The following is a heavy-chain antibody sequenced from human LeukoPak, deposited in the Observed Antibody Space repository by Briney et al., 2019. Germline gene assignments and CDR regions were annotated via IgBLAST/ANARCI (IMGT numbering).Heavy chain of an antibody. Sequence: GTLSLTCAVSGGSISSNNWWSWVRRAPGKGLEWVSRISGDGRTTDYADSGKGRFTTFRDNAKNTLYLQMNSLRAEDTAVYYCARSLVVGATYPYHWGQGTLVTVSS. V-gene: IGHV3-74*01. J-gene: IGHJ5*02. D-gene: IGHD1-26*01. CDR1: GGSISSNNW. CDR3: ARSLVVGATYPYH. CDR2: ISGDGRTT.